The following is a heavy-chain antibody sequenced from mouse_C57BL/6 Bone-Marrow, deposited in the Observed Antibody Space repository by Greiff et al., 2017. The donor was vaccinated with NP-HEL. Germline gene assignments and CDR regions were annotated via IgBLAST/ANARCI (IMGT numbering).Heavy chain of an antibody. CDR1: GYTFTSYW. J-gene: IGHJ4*01. Sequence: VQLQQPGAELVKPGASVKLSCKASGYTFTSYWMQWVKQRPGQGLEWIGEIDPSDSYTNYNQKFKGKATLTVDTSSSTAYMQLSSLTSEDSAVYYRARWVTTVVPMDYWGQGTSVTVSS. CDR3: ARWVTTVVPMDY. D-gene: IGHD1-1*01. V-gene: IGHV1-50*01. CDR2: IDPSDSYT.